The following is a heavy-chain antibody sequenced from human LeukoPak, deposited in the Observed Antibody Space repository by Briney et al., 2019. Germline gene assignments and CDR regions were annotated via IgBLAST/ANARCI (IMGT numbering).Heavy chain of an antibody. Sequence: GGSLRLSCAASGFTFSSYGVHWVRQAPGKGLEWVAVISYDGSNKYYADSVKGRFTISRDNSKNTLYLQMNSLRAEDTAVYYCAKSAPEYYDFWSGADYWGQGTLVTVSS. V-gene: IGHV3-30*18. CDR1: GFTFSSYG. D-gene: IGHD3-3*01. CDR3: AKSAPEYYDFWSGADY. J-gene: IGHJ4*02. CDR2: ISYDGSNK.